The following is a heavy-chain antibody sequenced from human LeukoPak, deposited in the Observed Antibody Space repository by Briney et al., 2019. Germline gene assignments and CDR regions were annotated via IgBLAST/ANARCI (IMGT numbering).Heavy chain of an antibody. CDR3: ARHIVVVIASLNYNWFDP. V-gene: IGHV4-39*01. CDR2: IYYSGST. D-gene: IGHD2-21*01. Sequence: SETLSLTCTVSGGSISSSSYYWGWIRQPPGKGLEWIGSIYYSGSTYYNPSLKSRVTISVDTSKNQFSLKLSSVTAADTAVYCCARHIVVVIASLNYNWFDPWGQGTLVTVSS. CDR1: GGSISSSSYY. J-gene: IGHJ5*02.